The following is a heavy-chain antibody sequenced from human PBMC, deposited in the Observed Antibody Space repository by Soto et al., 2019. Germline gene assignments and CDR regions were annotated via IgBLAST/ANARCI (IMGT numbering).Heavy chain of an antibody. V-gene: IGHV1-18*01. CDR1: GYTFSSYG. J-gene: IGHJ6*02. CDR2: ISTYNGNT. Sequence: ASVKVSCKASGYTFSSYGISWVRQAPGQGLEWMGWISTYNGNTNYAQKLQGRVTMTTDTSTNTAYMDLRGLTSDDTAVYFCARRLASYYYGMDVWGQGTTVTVSS. D-gene: IGHD3-16*01. CDR3: ARRLASYYYGMDV.